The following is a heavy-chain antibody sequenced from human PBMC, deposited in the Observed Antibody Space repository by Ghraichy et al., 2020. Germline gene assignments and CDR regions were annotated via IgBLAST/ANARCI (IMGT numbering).Heavy chain of an antibody. V-gene: IGHV3-48*03. Sequence: GGSLRLSCAASGFTFRSYELNWVRSAPGTGLEWVTYISSSGSTIYYADSVKGRFTISRDNAKNSLYLQMNSLRAEDTAVYYCARDLAVAGKGFDYWGQGTLVTVSS. J-gene: IGHJ4*02. CDR3: ARDLAVAGKGFDY. CDR1: GFTFRSYE. D-gene: IGHD6-19*01. CDR2: ISSSGSTI.